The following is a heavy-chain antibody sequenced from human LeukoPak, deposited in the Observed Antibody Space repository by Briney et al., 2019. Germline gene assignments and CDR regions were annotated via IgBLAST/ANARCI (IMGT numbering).Heavy chain of an antibody. V-gene: IGHV1-69*13. CDR2: IIPIFGTA. Sequence: ASVKVSCKASGGTFISYAISWVRQAPGQGLEWMGGIIPIFGTANYAQKFQGRVTITADESTSTAYMELSSLRSEDTAVYYCARDSGGGNCFDYWGQGTLVTVSS. CDR3: ARDSGGGNCFDY. D-gene: IGHD4-23*01. CDR1: GGTFISYA. J-gene: IGHJ4*02.